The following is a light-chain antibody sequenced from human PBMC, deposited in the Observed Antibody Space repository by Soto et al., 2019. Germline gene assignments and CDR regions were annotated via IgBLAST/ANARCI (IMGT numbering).Light chain of an antibody. CDR2: AVS. CDR1: YSNIGGNS. V-gene: IGLV1-44*01. Sequence: QSVLTQSPSASATPGQRVTISCSGSYSNIGGNSVNWYQQLPRSAPKLLIYAVSQRPSGVPDRFSGSKSGTSASLAISGLQSEDEADYYCAAWDDGMRAWVFGGGTKLTVL. CDR3: AAWDDGMRAWV. J-gene: IGLJ3*02.